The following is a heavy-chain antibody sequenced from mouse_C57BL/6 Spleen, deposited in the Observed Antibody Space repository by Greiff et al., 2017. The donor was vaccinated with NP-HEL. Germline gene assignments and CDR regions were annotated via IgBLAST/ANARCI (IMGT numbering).Heavy chain of an antibody. CDR3: ASLHYYGSSFCAMDY. CDR1: GYAFSSSW. Sequence: VKLQESGPELVKPGASVKISCKASGYAFSSSWMNWVKQRPGKGLEWIGRIYPGDGDTNYNGKFKGKATLTADKSSSTAYMQLSSLTSEDSAVYFCASLHYYGSSFCAMDYWGQGTPVTVSS. V-gene: IGHV1-82*01. D-gene: IGHD1-1*01. J-gene: IGHJ4*01. CDR2: IYPGDGDT.